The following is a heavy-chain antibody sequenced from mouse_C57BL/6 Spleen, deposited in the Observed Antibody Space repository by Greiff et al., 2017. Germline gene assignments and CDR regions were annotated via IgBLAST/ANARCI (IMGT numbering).Heavy chain of an antibody. D-gene: IGHD3-1*01. CDR3: ARRGYGVMSPMDY. V-gene: IGHV1-42*01. CDR1: GYSFTGYY. CDR2: INPSTGGT. Sequence: EVQLQQSGPELVKPGASVKISCKASGYSFTGYYMHWVKQSPEKSLEWIGEINPSTGGTTYNQKFKAKATVTVDKSSSTAYMQLKSLTSEDSAVYYCARRGYGVMSPMDYWGQGTSVTVSS. J-gene: IGHJ4*01.